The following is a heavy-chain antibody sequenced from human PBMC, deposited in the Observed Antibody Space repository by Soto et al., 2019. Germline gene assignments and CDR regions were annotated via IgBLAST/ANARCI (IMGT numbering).Heavy chain of an antibody. CDR1: GGTFSSYD. CDR2: IIPIFGTA. V-gene: IGHV1-69*06. Sequence: QVQLVQSGAEVKKPGSSVKVSCKAAGGTFSSYDISWVRQAPGQGLEWMGGIIPIFGTANYAQKFQGRVTITADKSTSTAYMELISLRSEDTAVYYCARYLEWLGLFDYWGQGTLVNVSS. D-gene: IGHD3-3*01. CDR3: ARYLEWLGLFDY. J-gene: IGHJ4*02.